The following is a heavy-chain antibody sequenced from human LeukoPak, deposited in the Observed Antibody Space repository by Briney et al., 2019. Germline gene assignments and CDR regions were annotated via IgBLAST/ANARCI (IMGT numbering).Heavy chain of an antibody. CDR2: ISYDGSNK. D-gene: IGHD3-3*01. J-gene: IGHJ3*02. CDR1: GFTFSSYG. Sequence: GGSLRLSCAASGFTFSSYGMHWVRQAPGKGLEWVAVISYDGSNKYYADSVKGRFTISRDNSKNTLYLQMNSLRAEDTAVYYCAKRFIGAFDIWGQGTMVTVSS. V-gene: IGHV3-30*18. CDR3: AKRFIGAFDI.